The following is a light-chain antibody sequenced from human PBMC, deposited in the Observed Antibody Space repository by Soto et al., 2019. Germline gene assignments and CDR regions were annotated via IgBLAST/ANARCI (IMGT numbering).Light chain of an antibody. CDR2: DAA. CDR1: QSVSSY. CDR3: QQRSNWPSIT. J-gene: IGKJ5*01. Sequence: EIEMTQSPATLSSSPVERATLXLRTSQSVSSYLAWYQQKPGQAPRLLIYDAANRATGIPARFSGSGSGTDFTLTISSLEPEDFAVYYCQQRSNWPSITFGQGTRLEI. V-gene: IGKV3-11*01.